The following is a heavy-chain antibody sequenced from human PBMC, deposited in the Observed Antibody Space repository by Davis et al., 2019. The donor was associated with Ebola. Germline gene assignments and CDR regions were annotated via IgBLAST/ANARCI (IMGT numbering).Heavy chain of an antibody. CDR2: IKHDGSEK. Sequence: GESLKISCAASGFTFTNAWMSWVRQAPGKGLEWVANIKHDGSEKYYLDSVKGRFTISRDNTKNSLYLQMNSLRAEDTAVYYCARAYGSGKVGGFDYWGQGTLVTVSS. CDR1: GFTFTNAW. CDR3: ARAYGSGKVGGFDY. V-gene: IGHV3-7*01. J-gene: IGHJ4*02. D-gene: IGHD3-10*01.